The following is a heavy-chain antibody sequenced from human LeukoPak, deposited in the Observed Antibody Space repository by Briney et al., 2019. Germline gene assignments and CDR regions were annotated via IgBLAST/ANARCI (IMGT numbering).Heavy chain of an antibody. CDR3: ARDWDVVPAAGRYYYYYGMDV. Sequence: GGSLRLSCSASGFTSKSYAMHWVRQAPGKGLEWVAVIWYDGSNKYYADSVKGRFTISRDNSKNTLYLQMNSLRAEDTAVYYCARDWDVVPAAGRYYYYYGMDVWGQGTTVTVSS. V-gene: IGHV3-33*08. D-gene: IGHD2-2*01. CDR1: GFTSKSYA. CDR2: IWYDGSNK. J-gene: IGHJ6*02.